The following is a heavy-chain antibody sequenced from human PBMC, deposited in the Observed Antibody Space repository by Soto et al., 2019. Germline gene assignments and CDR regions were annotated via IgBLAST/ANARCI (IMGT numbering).Heavy chain of an antibody. D-gene: IGHD4-17*01. Sequence: PGEALKISWNGSGYIFTSYWISWGRQMPGKGLEWMGRIDPSYSYTNYSPSFQGHVTISADNSISTAYLQWSSLKASAPAMYYCARIGGDYVPTYNYYYYGMDVWGQGTTVTVSS. V-gene: IGHV5-10-1*01. CDR1: GYIFTSYW. CDR2: IDPSYSYT. CDR3: ARIGGDYVPTYNYYYYGMDV. J-gene: IGHJ6*02.